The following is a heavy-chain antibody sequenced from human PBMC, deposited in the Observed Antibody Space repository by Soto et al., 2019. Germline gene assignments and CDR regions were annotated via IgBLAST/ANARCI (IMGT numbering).Heavy chain of an antibody. CDR3: ARDPHYYDSSSYFV. V-gene: IGHV4-4*07. CDR2: VSATGTT. CDR1: GGSISHYY. J-gene: IGHJ4*02. Sequence: SETLSLTCTVPGGSISHYYWSWIRQPAGKGLEWIGRVSATGTTNYNPSLKSRVTMSVDTSRNQFSLKMTSVTAADTAVYYCARDPHYYDSSSYFVWGQGTLVTVSS. D-gene: IGHD3-22*01.